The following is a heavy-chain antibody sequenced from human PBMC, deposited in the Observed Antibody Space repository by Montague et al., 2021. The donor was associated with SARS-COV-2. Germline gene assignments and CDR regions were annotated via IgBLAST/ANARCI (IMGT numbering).Heavy chain of an antibody. CDR1: GDSINSGGYY. V-gene: IGHV4-31*03. CDR2: IYNSGTT. CDR3: ARTVVYSGFDYSWFDP. J-gene: IGHJ5*02. D-gene: IGHD5-12*01. Sequence: TLSLTCTVSGDSINSGGYYWNWIRQHPGKGLEWIGYIYNSGTTSYSPSLRSRVTVSLDTSKNLFSLKVRSVSAADTAVYYCARTVVYSGFDYSWFDPWGQGILVTVSS.